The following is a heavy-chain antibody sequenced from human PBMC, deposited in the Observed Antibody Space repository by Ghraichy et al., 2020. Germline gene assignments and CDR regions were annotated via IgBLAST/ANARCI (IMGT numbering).Heavy chain of an antibody. Sequence: ASVKVSCKASGYTFRSYGISWVRQAPGQGLEWMGWISPDNENSNYAQNFQGRVTVTTDKPTSTVHMELRGLRSDDTAVYYCARDVGFGRDCYSIYYYGMDVWGQGTTVTGSS. V-gene: IGHV1-18*01. CDR1: GYTFRSYG. CDR3: ARDVGFGRDCYSIYYYGMDV. CDR2: ISPDNENS. D-gene: IGHD2-21*02. J-gene: IGHJ6*02.